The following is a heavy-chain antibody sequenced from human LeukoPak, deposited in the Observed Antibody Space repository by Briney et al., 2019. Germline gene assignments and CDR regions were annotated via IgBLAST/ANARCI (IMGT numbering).Heavy chain of an antibody. J-gene: IGHJ4*02. Sequence: SVNVSCKPSGRNFSTYSITWVRQPPGQGLGRMGGINPNFGCAHYTQQFQGRVTIPPDDTTSAAHLQLGGHTPDGPAGYNLAPVRDLPFDYWGQGTLVTVSS. V-gene: IGHV1-69*13. D-gene: IGHD2-21*01. CDR2: INPNFGCA. CDR1: GRNFSTYS. CDR3: APVRDLPFDY.